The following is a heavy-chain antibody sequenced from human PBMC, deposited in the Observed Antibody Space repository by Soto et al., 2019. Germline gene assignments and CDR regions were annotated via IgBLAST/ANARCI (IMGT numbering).Heavy chain of an antibody. V-gene: IGHV6-1*01. CDR2: TSYRSKWYN. CDR1: GDSVSSKSAG. J-gene: IGHJ4*02. Sequence: SQTLSLTCAISGDSVSSKSAGWNWIRQSPSRGLEWLGRTSYRSKWYNNYAESVKSRIIIKPDTSKNQFSLQLNSVTPDDTAVYYCATFRFDYWGQGTLVTVS. CDR3: ATFRFDY.